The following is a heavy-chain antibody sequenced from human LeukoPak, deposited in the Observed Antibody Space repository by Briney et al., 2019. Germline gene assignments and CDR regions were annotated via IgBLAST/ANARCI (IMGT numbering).Heavy chain of an antibody. V-gene: IGHV4-59*08. Sequence: SETLSLTCTVSGGSISSYYRSWIRQPPGKGLEWIGYIYYSGSTNYNPSLKSRVTISVDTSKNQFSLKLSSVTAADTAVYYCARRRAARHIYYFDYWGQGTLVTVSS. CDR2: IYYSGST. D-gene: IGHD6-6*01. J-gene: IGHJ4*02. CDR3: ARRRAARHIYYFDY. CDR1: GGSISSYY.